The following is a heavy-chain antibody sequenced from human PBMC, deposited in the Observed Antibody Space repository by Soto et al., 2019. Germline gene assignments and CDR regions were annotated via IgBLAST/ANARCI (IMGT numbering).Heavy chain of an antibody. V-gene: IGHV3-48*04. CDR1: GFTFSSYS. CDR2: ISSSSSTI. CDR3: ASHNWNDVRLLWY. Sequence: GGSLRLSCAASGFTFSSYSMNWVRQAPGKGLEWVSYISSSSSTIYYADSVKGRFTISRDNAKNSLYLQMNSLRAEDTVLYYCASHNWNDVRLLWYWGQGTLVTVSS. D-gene: IGHD1-1*01. J-gene: IGHJ4*02.